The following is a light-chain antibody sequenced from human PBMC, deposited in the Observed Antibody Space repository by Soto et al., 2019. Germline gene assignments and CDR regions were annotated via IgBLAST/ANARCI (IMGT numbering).Light chain of an antibody. CDR2: DVS. J-gene: IGLJ1*01. CDR3: SSYTSSSTLGV. Sequence: QSALTQPASVSGSPGQSITISCTGTSSDVGGYNYVSWYQQHPGKAPKLMIYDVSNRPSGVSNRFSGFKSGNTASLTISGLQAEDEADYYCSSYTSSSTLGVFGTGNKVTVL. V-gene: IGLV2-14*01. CDR1: SSDVGGYNY.